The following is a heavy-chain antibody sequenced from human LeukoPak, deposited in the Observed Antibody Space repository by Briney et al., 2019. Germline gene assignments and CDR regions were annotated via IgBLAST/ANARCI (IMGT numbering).Heavy chain of an antibody. Sequence: SETLSLTCTVSGDSITGHYWSWIRQPAGKGLEWIGRVYTSGTDYNPSLKSRVTMSLDTSKNQFSLHLRSVTAADTAVYYCARGTRYQLGVVSWFDPWGQGMLVTVSS. J-gene: IGHJ5*02. CDR3: ARGTRYQLGVVSWFDP. CDR1: GDSITGHY. V-gene: IGHV4-4*07. D-gene: IGHD3-16*01. CDR2: VYTSGT.